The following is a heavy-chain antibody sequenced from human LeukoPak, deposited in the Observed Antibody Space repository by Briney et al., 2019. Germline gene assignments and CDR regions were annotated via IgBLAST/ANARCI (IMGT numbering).Heavy chain of an antibody. CDR3: ASSATTVTTNWFDP. V-gene: IGHV3-21*01. D-gene: IGHD4-17*01. J-gene: IGHJ5*02. Sequence: GGSLRLSCAASGFTFDDYAMHWVRQAPGKGLEWVSSISSSSSYIYYADSVKGRFTISRDNAKNSLYLQMNSLRAEDTAVYYCASSATTVTTNWFDPWGQGTLVTVSS. CDR1: GFTFDDYA. CDR2: ISSSSSYI.